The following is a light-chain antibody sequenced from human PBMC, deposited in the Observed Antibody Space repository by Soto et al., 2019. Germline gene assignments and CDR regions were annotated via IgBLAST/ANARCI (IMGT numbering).Light chain of an antibody. CDR3: QQYNDWPPIT. CDR1: QSVSNN. CDR2: YAS. Sequence: EIMMTQSPVTLSVSPGERATLSCRASQSVSNNLAWYQQKPGQAPRLLIYYASTRATGIPARFSGSGSGTEFTLTSSSLQSEDFALYYCQQYNDWPPITLGQGTRLEIK. J-gene: IGKJ5*01. V-gene: IGKV3-15*01.